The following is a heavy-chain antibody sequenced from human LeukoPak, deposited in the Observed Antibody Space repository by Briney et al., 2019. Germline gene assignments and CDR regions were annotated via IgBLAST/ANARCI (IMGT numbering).Heavy chain of an antibody. CDR2: VDPEDGET. Sequence: ASVKVSFTASGYTFTDYYMHWGQQAPGKGLEWMGRVDPEDGETIYAETFQGRVTITADTSTDTAYMELGSLRSDDTAVYFCSAAPGYGVGHRGQGTLVTVSS. V-gene: IGHV1-69-2*01. CDR3: SAAPGYGVGH. D-gene: IGHD4-17*01. J-gene: IGHJ4*02. CDR1: GYTFTDYY.